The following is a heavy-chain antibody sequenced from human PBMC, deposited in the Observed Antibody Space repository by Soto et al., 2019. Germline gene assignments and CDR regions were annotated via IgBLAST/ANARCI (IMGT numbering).Heavy chain of an antibody. V-gene: IGHV1-69*04. CDR2: IIPILGIA. D-gene: IGHD2-21*01. CDR1: GGTFSSYT. J-gene: IGHJ5*02. Sequence: ASVKVSCKASGGTFSSYTISWVRQAPGQGLEWMGRIIPILGIANYAQKFQGRVTITADKSTSTAYMELSSLRSEDTAVYYCARDLSEFFVVENWFDPWGQGTLVTVS. CDR3: ARDLSEFFVVENWFDP.